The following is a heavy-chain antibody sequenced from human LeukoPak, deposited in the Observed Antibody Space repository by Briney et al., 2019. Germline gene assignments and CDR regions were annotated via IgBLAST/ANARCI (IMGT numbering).Heavy chain of an antibody. Sequence: ASVKVSCXASGYTFTVYYMHWVRQALGQGLEWMGWINPNSGGTNYAQKFQGRVTMTRDTSISTAYMELSRLRSDDTAVYYCARDGGYCSSTSCYNYMDVWGKGTTVTVSS. V-gene: IGHV1-2*02. CDR3: ARDGGYCSSTSCYNYMDV. CDR2: INPNSGGT. CDR1: GYTFTVYY. J-gene: IGHJ6*03. D-gene: IGHD2-2*03.